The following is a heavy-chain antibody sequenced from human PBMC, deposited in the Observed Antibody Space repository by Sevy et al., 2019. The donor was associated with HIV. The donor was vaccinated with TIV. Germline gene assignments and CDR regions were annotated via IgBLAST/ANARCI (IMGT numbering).Heavy chain of an antibody. CDR2: IYHNGGDT. D-gene: IGHD3-3*01. J-gene: IGHJ4*02. CDR3: ARGKREEWLLYLDN. V-gene: IGHV1-2*02. CDR1: GYTFAAYY. Sequence: ASVKVSCKTSGYTFAAYYIHWVRQAPGQGPEWLGWIYHNGGDTTFAQTLQGRVTVTMSTSINTVYMELNRLRSDDTAVYYCARGKREEWLLYLDNWGQGTLVTVSS.